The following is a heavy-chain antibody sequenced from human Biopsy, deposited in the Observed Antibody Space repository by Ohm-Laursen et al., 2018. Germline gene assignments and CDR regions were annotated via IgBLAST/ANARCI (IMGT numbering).Heavy chain of an antibody. V-gene: IGHV1-46*01. J-gene: IGHJ4*02. D-gene: IGHD6-19*01. Sequence: ASVKVSCNASGYSFTSYYMHWVRQAPGQGLEWMGMSNPSGSTTSYPQIFQGRVTMTRGTSKSTVYMELSSLRSADTAVYFCARSTGWCGDLYYFDYWGQGTLVTVSS. CDR1: GYSFTSYY. CDR2: SNPSGSTT. CDR3: ARSTGWCGDLYYFDY.